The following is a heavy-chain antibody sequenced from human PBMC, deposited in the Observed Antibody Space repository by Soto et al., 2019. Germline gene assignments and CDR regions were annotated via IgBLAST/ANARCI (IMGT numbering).Heavy chain of an antibody. J-gene: IGHJ4*02. CDR2: INASDGNT. V-gene: IGHV1-46*01. CDR3: AREVERGYSYGYLEY. Sequence: ASVKVSCKASGYTFTSYAMHWVRQAPGQRLEWMGIINASDGNTSYAQKFQGRVTMTRDTSTSTVYMELSSLRSEDTAVYYCAREVERGYSYGYLEYWGQGTLVTVSS. D-gene: IGHD5-18*01. CDR1: GYTFTSYA.